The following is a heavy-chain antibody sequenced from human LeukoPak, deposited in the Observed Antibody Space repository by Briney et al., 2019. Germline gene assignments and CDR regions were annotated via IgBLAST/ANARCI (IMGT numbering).Heavy chain of an antibody. V-gene: IGHV4-34*01. J-gene: IGHJ6*03. CDR1: GGSFSGYY. D-gene: IGHD6-13*01. CDR3: ARVRRSCWYVGGGYYYMDV. CDR2: INHSGST. Sequence: PSETLSLTCAVYGGSFSGYYWSWIRQPPGKGREWIGEINHSGSTNYNPSLKSRVTISVDTSKNQFSLKLSSVTAADTAMSYCARVRRSCWYVGGGYYYMDVWGKGTTVTVSS.